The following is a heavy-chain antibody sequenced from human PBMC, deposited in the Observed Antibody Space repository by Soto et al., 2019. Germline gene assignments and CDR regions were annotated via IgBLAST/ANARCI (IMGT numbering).Heavy chain of an antibody. Sequence: TGGSLRLSCAASVFTFSSYCMHWVRQAPGKGLECVSVIWYDGSNKYYADSVKGRFTISRDNSKNTLYLQMNSLRAEHTAVYYCAREGGYSDSRGSFDYWGKGPLVTVSS. D-gene: IGHD3-22*01. CDR2: IWYDGSNK. CDR1: VFTFSSYC. J-gene: IGHJ4*02. CDR3: AREGGYSDSRGSFDY. V-gene: IGHV3-33*01.